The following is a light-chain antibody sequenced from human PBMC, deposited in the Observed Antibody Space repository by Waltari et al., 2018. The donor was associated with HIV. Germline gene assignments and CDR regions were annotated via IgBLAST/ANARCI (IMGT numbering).Light chain of an antibody. CDR2: DAS. CDR3: QQYSTWPPWT. J-gene: IGKJ1*01. V-gene: IGKV3-15*01. Sequence: EIVLTQSPATLSVFPGDGATLSCRASQSVSTKLAWYRQKPGQSPRLLIYDASTRATGIPARFSGSGSGTEFTLTISSLQSEDFALYFCQQYSTWPPWTFGQGTQLEIK. CDR1: QSVSTK.